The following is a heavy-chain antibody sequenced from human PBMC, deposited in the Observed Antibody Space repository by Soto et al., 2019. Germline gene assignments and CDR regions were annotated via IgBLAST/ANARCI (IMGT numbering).Heavy chain of an antibody. J-gene: IGHJ6*02. CDR3: ARGAAAHLGESYHYGMDV. CDR1: GFTLSDHY. V-gene: IGHV3-72*01. D-gene: IGHD3-16*01. CDR2: SRNKANSYTT. Sequence: EVQLVESGGGLVQPGGSLRLSCAASGFTLSDHYMDWVRQAPGKGLEWLGRSRNKANSYTTKYAASVEGRFSISRDDSKNSLYLQMNSLKTEDTAVYYCARGAAAHLGESYHYGMDVWGQGTTVTVSS.